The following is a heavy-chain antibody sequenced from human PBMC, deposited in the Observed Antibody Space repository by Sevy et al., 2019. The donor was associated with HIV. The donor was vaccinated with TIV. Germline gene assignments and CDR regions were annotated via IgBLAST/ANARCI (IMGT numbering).Heavy chain of an antibody. CDR3: ATSSDSPRVWRDFAPRFYFFYYGMDV. J-gene: IGHJ6*02. CDR2: IQSKIDGGTT. D-gene: IGHD3-9*01. Sequence: GGSLRLSCAASGFTFTHAWMNWVRQAPGKGLEWVARIQSKIDGGTTDFAGPVKGRFTISREESANTVFLKINSLKTKDAAVYYSATSSDSPRVWRDFAPRFYFFYYGMDVWGQGTMVTVSS. V-gene: IGHV3-15*01. CDR1: GFTFTHAW.